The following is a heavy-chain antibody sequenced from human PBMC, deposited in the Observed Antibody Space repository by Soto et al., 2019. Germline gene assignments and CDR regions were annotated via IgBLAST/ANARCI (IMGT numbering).Heavy chain of an antibody. Sequence: EASVKVSCKASGGTFSSYTINWVRQAPGQGLEWMGRIIPILGIANYAQKFQGRVTMTADKSTTTAYMELRSLRSEDTATYYCARGEDYDSNGYYRAYWGLGTLVTVSS. CDR1: GGTFSSYT. CDR2: IIPILGIA. J-gene: IGHJ4*02. D-gene: IGHD3-22*01. V-gene: IGHV1-69*02. CDR3: ARGEDYDSNGYYRAY.